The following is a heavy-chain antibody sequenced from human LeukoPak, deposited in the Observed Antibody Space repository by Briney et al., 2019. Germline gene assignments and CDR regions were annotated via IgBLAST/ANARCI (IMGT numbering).Heavy chain of an antibody. CDR3: SRAPPVSDRAFDI. J-gene: IGHJ3*02. D-gene: IGHD4-17*01. V-gene: IGHV3-33*01. CDR2: IWYDGSNK. Sequence: GGSLRLSCAASGFTFSSYGMQWVSQAQGKGMEWVAVIWYDGSNKYYADSVKGRFTISRDNSKNTLYLQMSSLRAEDTAVYYCSRAPPVSDRAFDIWGQGTMVTVSS. CDR1: GFTFSSYG.